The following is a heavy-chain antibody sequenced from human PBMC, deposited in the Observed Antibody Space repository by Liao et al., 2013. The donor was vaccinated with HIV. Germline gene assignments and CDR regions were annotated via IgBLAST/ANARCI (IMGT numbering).Heavy chain of an antibody. J-gene: IGHJ6*03. CDR3: ARAVPTIHYYFYMDV. Sequence: QVQLQESGPGLVKPSETLSLTCTVSGDSIGSYYWSWIRQPPGRGLEWIGYIYNSGSTNYNPSLKSRVTISVDTSRNQFSLRLSSVTAADTAVYYCARAVPTIHYYFYMDVWGEGTTVTVSS. CDR2: IYNSGST. CDR1: GDSIGSYY. D-gene: IGHD5-12*01. V-gene: IGHV4-59*12.